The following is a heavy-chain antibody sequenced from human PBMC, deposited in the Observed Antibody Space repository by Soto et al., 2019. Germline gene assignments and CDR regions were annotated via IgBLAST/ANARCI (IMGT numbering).Heavy chain of an antibody. V-gene: IGHV3-48*03. J-gene: IGHJ4*02. D-gene: IGHD5-18*01. Sequence: WGSLRLSCEASGFSFISFAINWCRHAPGRGLEWVSYISDDGASIYYADSLKGRFTISRDNAKNSLSLQMNNLRAEDTAVYYCARENSVQAWLHHFDHWGLGTLVTVSS. CDR3: ARENSVQAWLHHFDH. CDR1: GFSFISFA. CDR2: ISDDGASI.